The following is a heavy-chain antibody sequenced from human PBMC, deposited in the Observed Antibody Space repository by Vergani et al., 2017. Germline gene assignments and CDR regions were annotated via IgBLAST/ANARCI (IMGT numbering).Heavy chain of an antibody. CDR3: ARVGEGYSFEAYYFDY. D-gene: IGHD5-18*01. CDR2: IYYSGST. J-gene: IGHJ4*02. Sequence: QVQLQESGPGLVKPSETLSLTCTVSGGSISSYYWSWIRQPPGKGLEWIGYIYYSGSTNYNPSLKRRSTISVDTSKNQFSLKLSSVTAADTAVYYCARVGEGYSFEAYYFDYWGQGTLVTVSS. V-gene: IGHV4-59*01. CDR1: GGSISSYY.